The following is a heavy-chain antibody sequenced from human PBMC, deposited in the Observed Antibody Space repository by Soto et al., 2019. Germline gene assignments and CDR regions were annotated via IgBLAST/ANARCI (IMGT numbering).Heavy chain of an antibody. CDR1: GFTFSSYS. V-gene: IGHV3-21*01. J-gene: IGHJ4*02. D-gene: IGHD5-12*01. Sequence: EVQLLESGGGLVQPGGSLRLSCAASGFTFSSYSMNWVRQAPGKGLEWVSSISSSSSYIYYADSVKGRFTLFRDNAKNSLYLQMNSLRAEDTAVYYCARDVVTTIGGIDYWGQGTLVTVSS. CDR2: ISSSSSYI. CDR3: ARDVVTTIGGIDY.